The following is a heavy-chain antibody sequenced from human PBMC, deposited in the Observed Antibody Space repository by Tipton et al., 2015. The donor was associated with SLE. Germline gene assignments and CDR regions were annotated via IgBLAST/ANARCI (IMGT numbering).Heavy chain of an antibody. J-gene: IGHJ4*02. CDR1: GYSISICYY. V-gene: IGHV4-38-2*02. Sequence: TLSLTCTVSGYSISICYYWGWIRQPPGKRLEWLGNIFHRGNTHYNSSLKSRVTLSIDTSRNLFSLKLSSVTATDTAVYYCARISMVQGVYDYYFDSWGQGTLVTVSS. CDR3: ARISMVQGVYDYYFDS. D-gene: IGHD3-10*01. CDR2: IFHRGNT.